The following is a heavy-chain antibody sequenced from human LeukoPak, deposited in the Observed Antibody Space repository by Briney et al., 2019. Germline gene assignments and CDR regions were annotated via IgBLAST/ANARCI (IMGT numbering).Heavy chain of an antibody. Sequence: PGRSLRLSCAASGFTFSSYGMHWVRQAPGKGLEWVAVIWYDGSNKYYADSVKGRFTISRDNSKNTLYLQMNSLRADDTAVYYCARDDGNYYDSSGPDAFDIWGQGTMVTVSS. CDR3: ARDDGNYYDSSGPDAFDI. CDR1: GFTFSSYG. CDR2: IWYDGSNK. D-gene: IGHD3-22*01. J-gene: IGHJ3*02. V-gene: IGHV3-33*01.